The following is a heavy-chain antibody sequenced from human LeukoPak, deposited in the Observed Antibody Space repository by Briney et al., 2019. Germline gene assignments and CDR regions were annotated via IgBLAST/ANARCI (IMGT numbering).Heavy chain of an antibody. D-gene: IGHD3-10*01. CDR2: IYPGDSET. CDR1: GYSFTSYW. J-gene: IGHJ3*01. V-gene: IGHV5-51*01. CDR3: ARLGSRLPQALDAFDL. Sequence: GESLKISCKGSGYSFTSYWIGWVRQMPGKGLEWMGIIYPGDSETRYSPSFQGQVTISADKSISTAYLQWSSLKASDTAIYYCARLGSRLPQALDAFDLWGQGTMVTVSS.